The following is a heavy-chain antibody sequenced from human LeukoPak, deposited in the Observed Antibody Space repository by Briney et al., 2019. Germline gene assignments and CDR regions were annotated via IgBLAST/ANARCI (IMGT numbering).Heavy chain of an antibody. CDR2: ISWDGGST. V-gene: IGHV3-43D*03. CDR1: GFTFDDYA. D-gene: IGHD3-16*01. J-gene: IGHJ3*02. Sequence: GGSLRLSCAASGFTFDDYAMHWVRQAPGKGLEWVSLISWDGGSTYYADSVKGRFTISRDNSKNSLYLQMNSLRAEDTALYYCAKDGITFGGDKNGAFDIWGQGTMVTVSS. CDR3: AKDGITFGGDKNGAFDI.